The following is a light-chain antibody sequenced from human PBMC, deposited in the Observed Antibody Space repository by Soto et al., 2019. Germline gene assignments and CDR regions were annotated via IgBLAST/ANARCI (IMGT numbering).Light chain of an antibody. J-gene: IGKJ4*01. CDR3: QQYKNWPPLT. Sequence: EIVMTQSPATLSVSPGERATLSSRGSQSVSYNLAWYQQKPGQGPRLLIYGAFTRATGIPARFSGSGSGTEFTLTISSLQSEDFGVYYCQQYKNWPPLTFGGGTKVEIK. CDR2: GAF. V-gene: IGKV3-15*01. CDR1: QSVSYN.